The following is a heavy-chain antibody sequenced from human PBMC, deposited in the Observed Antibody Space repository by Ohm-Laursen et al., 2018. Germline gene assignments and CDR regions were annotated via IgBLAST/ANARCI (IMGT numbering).Heavy chain of an antibody. J-gene: IGHJ4*02. D-gene: IGHD5-12*01. CDR2: ISRRSSYI. CDR1: GFTVSSNY. CDR3: AKDRLPYSGYEIFDY. V-gene: IGHV3-21*01. Sequence: GSLRLSCTASGFTVSSNYMSWVRQAPGKGLEWVSSISRRSSYIYYADSVKGRFTISRDNAKNSLYLQMNSLRAEDTAVYYCAKDRLPYSGYEIFDYWGQGTLVTVSS.